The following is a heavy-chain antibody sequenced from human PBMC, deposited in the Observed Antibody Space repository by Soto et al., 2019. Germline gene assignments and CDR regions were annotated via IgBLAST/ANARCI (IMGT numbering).Heavy chain of an antibody. CDR3: ARTADILTGYPMIDYGMDV. Sequence: PGGSLRLSCAASGFTLSSYSMNWVRQAPGKGLEWVSSISSSSSYIYYADSVKGRFTISRDNSKNTLYLQMNSLRAEDTAVYYCARTADILTGYPMIDYGMDVWGQGTTVTVSS. J-gene: IGHJ6*02. CDR2: ISSSSSYI. D-gene: IGHD3-9*01. CDR1: GFTLSSYS. V-gene: IGHV3-21*01.